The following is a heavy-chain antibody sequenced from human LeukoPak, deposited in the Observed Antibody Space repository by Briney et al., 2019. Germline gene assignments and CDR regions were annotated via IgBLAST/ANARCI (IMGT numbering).Heavy chain of an antibody. CDR1: GFTFSSYG. J-gene: IGHJ4*02. V-gene: IGHV3-23*01. CDR3: ARGLSGYASSLGY. Sequence: GGTLRLSCAASGFTFSSYGMSWGRQAPGKGLEWVSGISAGGSNTYYADSVMGRFTISRDNSKNTLYLQMNSLRAEDTAVYYCARGLSGYASSLGYWGQGTLVTVSA. CDR2: ISAGGSNT. D-gene: IGHD6-6*01.